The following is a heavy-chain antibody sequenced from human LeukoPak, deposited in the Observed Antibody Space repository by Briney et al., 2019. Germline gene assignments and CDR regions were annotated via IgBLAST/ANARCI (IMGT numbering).Heavy chain of an antibody. CDR2: ISYDGKKT. D-gene: IGHD3-10*01. Sequence: PGRSLRLSCEASGFTFSHFAMHWVRQAPGKGLEWVAVISYDGKKTFYADSVKGRFTLSRDDSQNTVYLQMNSLRDDDTALYYCVRGSKIRGVIPEGEFDYWGQGTLVTVSS. CDR1: GFTFSHFA. J-gene: IGHJ4*02. CDR3: VRGSKIRGVIPEGEFDY. V-gene: IGHV3-30*04.